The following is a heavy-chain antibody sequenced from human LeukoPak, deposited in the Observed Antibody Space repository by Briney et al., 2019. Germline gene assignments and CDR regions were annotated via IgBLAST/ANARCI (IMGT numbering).Heavy chain of an antibody. CDR2: ISSSSSYT. V-gene: IGHV3-11*06. CDR1: GFTFSDYY. Sequence: AGGSLRLSCAASGFTFSDYYMSWIRQAPGKGLEWVSYISSSSSYTNYADSVKGRFTISRDNAENSLYLQMNSLRAEDTAVYYCARDYGAVAATRATGYWGQGTLVTVSS. D-gene: IGHD1-26*01. J-gene: IGHJ4*02. CDR3: ARDYGAVAATRATGY.